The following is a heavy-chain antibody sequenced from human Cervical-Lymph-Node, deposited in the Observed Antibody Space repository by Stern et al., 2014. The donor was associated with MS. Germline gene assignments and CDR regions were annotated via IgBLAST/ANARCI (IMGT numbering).Heavy chain of an antibody. Sequence: QVQLVESGAEVMQPGASVKVSCTASGYTFTNTGMNWVRLAPGQGPEWMWWVSTYNGNTKYAQKLRGRVAMTTDTSTSTAYMELRSLRSDDTAVYYCARGDDKTSYDYWGQGTLVTVSS. CDR1: GYTFTNTG. CDR2: VSTYNGNT. CDR3: ARGDDKTSYDY. D-gene: IGHD1-1*01. J-gene: IGHJ4*02. V-gene: IGHV1-18*01.